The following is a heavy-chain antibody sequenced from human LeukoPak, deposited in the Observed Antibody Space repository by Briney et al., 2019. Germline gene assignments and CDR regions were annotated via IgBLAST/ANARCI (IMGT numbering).Heavy chain of an antibody. Sequence: GGSLRLSCAASGYTFSSYSMNWIRQAPGKGLEWISYISSSSGYIYYADSVKGRFAISRDNAKNSLYLQMNSLRAEDTAVYYCARDYYDGSVYYHEDYWGQGTLVTVSS. CDR3: ARDYYDGSVYYHEDY. CDR2: ISSSSGYI. D-gene: IGHD3-22*01. CDR1: GYTFSSYS. J-gene: IGHJ4*02. V-gene: IGHV3-21*05.